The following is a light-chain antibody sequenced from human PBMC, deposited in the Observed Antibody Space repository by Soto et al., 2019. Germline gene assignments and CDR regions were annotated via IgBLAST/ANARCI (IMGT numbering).Light chain of an antibody. J-gene: IGLJ3*02. CDR2: EVS. Sequence: QSALTQPASVSGSPGQSITISCTGTSSDVGGYKYVSWYQRHPGKAPKLMIYEVSNRPSGVSNRFSGSKSGNTASLTISGLQAEDEADYFCSSYTSSSTLNWVFGRGTKLTVL. V-gene: IGLV2-14*01. CDR3: SSYTSSSTLNWV. CDR1: SSDVGGYKY.